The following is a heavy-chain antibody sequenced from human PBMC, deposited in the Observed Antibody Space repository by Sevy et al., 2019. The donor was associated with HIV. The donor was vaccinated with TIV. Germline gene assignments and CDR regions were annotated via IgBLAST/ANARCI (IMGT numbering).Heavy chain of an antibody. Sequence: SETLSLTCAVYGGSFSGYYWSWIRQPPGKGLEWIGEINHSGSTNYNPSLKSRVTISVDTSKNQFSLKLSSVTAADTAVYYCAGDCSSTSCYAWDYYYYGMDVWGQGTTVTVSS. CDR2: INHSGST. J-gene: IGHJ6*02. CDR3: AGDCSSTSCYAWDYYYYGMDV. D-gene: IGHD2-2*01. CDR1: GGSFSGYY. V-gene: IGHV4-34*01.